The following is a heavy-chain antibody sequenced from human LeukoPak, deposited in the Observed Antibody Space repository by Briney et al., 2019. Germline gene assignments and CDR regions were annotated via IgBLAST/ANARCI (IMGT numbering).Heavy chain of an antibody. Sequence: PGGSLRLSCAASEFSVGSNYMTWVRQAPGKGLEWVSLIYSGGSTYYADSVKGRFTISRDNSKNTLYLQMNSLRDEDTAVYYCARGPLSSAYDDWGQGTLVTVSS. CDR2: IYSGGST. J-gene: IGHJ4*02. CDR3: ARGPLSSAYDD. D-gene: IGHD3-22*01. V-gene: IGHV3-66*01. CDR1: EFSVGSNY.